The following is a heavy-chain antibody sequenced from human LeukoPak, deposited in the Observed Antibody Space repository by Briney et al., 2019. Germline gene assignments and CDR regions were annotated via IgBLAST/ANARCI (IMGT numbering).Heavy chain of an antibody. D-gene: IGHD3-10*01. Sequence: SVKVSCKASGGTFSSYAFNWVRQAPGQGLEWMGGIIPIFGTANYAQKFQGRVTITADESTSTAYMELSSLRSEDTAVYYCARDLGYGSGSYRFDYWGQGTLVTVSS. V-gene: IGHV1-69*13. CDR1: GGTFSSYA. J-gene: IGHJ4*02. CDR3: ARDLGYGSGSYRFDY. CDR2: IIPIFGTA.